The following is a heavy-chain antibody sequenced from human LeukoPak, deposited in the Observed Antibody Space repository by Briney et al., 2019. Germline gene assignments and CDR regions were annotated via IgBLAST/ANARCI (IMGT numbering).Heavy chain of an antibody. D-gene: IGHD3-9*01. J-gene: IGHJ4*02. CDR3: ARGSPYYDILTGYSYFDY. V-gene: IGHV3-48*01. Sequence: PGGSLRLSCAASGFTFSYYSMNWVRQAPGKGLEWVSYISDSSDTMYYADSVKGRFTISRDNAKNSLYLQMNSLRAEDTAVYYCARGSPYYDILTGYSYFDYWGQGTLVTVSS. CDR1: GFTFSYYS. CDR2: ISDSSDTM.